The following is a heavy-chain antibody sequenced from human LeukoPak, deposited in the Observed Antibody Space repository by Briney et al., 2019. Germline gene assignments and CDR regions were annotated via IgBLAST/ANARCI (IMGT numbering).Heavy chain of an antibody. CDR3: AKDFRIGYSYGLRAFDI. D-gene: IGHD5-18*01. CDR2: ISGSGGST. CDR1: GFTFSSYA. V-gene: IGHV3-23*01. J-gene: IGHJ3*02. Sequence: GGSLRLSCAASGFTFSSYAMSWVRQAPGKGLEWVSAISGSGGSTYYADSVKGRFTISRDNSKSTLYLQMNSLRAEDTAVYYCAKDFRIGYSYGLRAFDIWGQGTMVTVSS.